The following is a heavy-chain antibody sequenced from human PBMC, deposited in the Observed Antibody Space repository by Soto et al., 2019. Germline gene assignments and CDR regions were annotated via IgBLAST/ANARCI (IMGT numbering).Heavy chain of an antibody. CDR1: GGTFSSYA. CDR2: IIPIFGTA. J-gene: IGHJ6*02. V-gene: IGHV1-69*06. Sequence: QVQLVQSGAEVKKPGSSVKVSCKASGGTFSSYAISWVRQAPGQGLEWMGGIIPIFGTANYAQKFQGRATITADKPTSTAYMELSSLRSEDTAVYYCAHYSSSSGYYYYYGMDVWGQGTTVTVSS. CDR3: AHYSSSSGYYYYYGMDV. D-gene: IGHD6-6*01.